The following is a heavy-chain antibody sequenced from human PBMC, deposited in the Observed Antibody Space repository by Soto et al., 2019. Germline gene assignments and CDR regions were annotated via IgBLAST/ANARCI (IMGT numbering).Heavy chain of an antibody. D-gene: IGHD5-12*01. J-gene: IGHJ4*02. CDR2: ISGSGGST. V-gene: IGHV3-23*01. Sequence: GKGLEWVSAISGSGGSTYYADSVKGRFTISRDNSKNTLYLQMNSLRAEDTAVYYCAKDLDVNIVATVFDYWGQGTLVTVSS. CDR3: AKDLDVNIVATVFDY.